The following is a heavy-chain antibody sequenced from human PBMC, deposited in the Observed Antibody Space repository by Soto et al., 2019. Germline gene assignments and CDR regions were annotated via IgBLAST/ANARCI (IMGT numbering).Heavy chain of an antibody. D-gene: IGHD6-19*01. CDR1: GGSISSGDYY. CDR2: IYYSGST. CDR3: ARLDGAQWLDYYFDY. J-gene: IGHJ4*02. Sequence: SETLSLTCTVSGGSISSGDYYWSWIRQPPGKGLEWIGYIYYSGSTYYNPSLKSRVTISVDTSKNQFSLKLSSVTAADTAVYYCARLDGAQWLDYYFDYWGQGTLVTVSS. V-gene: IGHV4-30-4*01.